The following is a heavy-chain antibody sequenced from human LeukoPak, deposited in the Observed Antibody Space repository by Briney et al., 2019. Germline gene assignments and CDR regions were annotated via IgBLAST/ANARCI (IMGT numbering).Heavy chain of an antibody. D-gene: IGHD3-10*01. V-gene: IGHV4-34*01. CDR1: GGSFSGYY. J-gene: IGHJ6*03. CDR3: ARRAAPHWGSGSYWGYYYYYMDV. Sequence: SETLSLTCAVYGGSFSGYYWSWIRQPPGKGLEWIGEINHSGSTNYNPSLKSRVTISVDTSKNQFSLKLSSVTAADTAVYYCARRAAPHWGSGSYWGYYYYYMDVWGKGTTVTISS. CDR2: INHSGST.